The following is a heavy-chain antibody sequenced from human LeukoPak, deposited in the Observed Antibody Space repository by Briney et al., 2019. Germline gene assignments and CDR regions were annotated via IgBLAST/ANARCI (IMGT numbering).Heavy chain of an antibody. CDR2: ITSSSSNI. Sequence: GGSLRFSCAASRFTFSTYTRNGGRQAPGKGLEWVTSITSSSSNIYYAYSVEGRFTISRDNAKTSLYLQMNTLRAEDTAVYYCARDRTTVTTFDYWGQGTLVTVSS. CDR1: RFTFSTYT. V-gene: IGHV3-21*01. J-gene: IGHJ4*02. D-gene: IGHD4-17*01. CDR3: ARDRTTVTTFDY.